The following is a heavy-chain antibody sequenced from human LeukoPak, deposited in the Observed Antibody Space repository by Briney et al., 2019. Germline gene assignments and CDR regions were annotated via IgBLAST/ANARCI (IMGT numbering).Heavy chain of an antibody. CDR1: GYTLTELS. CDR2: FDPEDGET. J-gene: IGHJ6*03. CDR3: ATAGYCSSTSCSRDYYYYMDV. Sequence: GASVKVSCKVSGYTLTELSMHWVRQAPGKGLEWMGGFDPEDGETIYAQKFQGRVTMTEDTSTDTAYMELSSLRSEDTAVYYCATAGYCSSTSCSRDYYYYMDVWGKGTTVTVSS. V-gene: IGHV1-24*01. D-gene: IGHD2-2*01.